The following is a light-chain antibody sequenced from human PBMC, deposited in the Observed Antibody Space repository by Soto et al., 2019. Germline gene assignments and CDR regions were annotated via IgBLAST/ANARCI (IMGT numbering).Light chain of an antibody. CDR1: QSISTW. V-gene: IGKV1-5*03. CDR2: KAI. Sequence: DIHMTQSPSTLSASVGDRVTITCRASQSISTWLAWYQQKPGKAPKLLIYKAINLQSGVPSRFSGSGSGTDFSLTISGLQPDDFATYYCQRYNDFQYVFGQGTKLEMK. CDR3: QRYNDFQYV. J-gene: IGKJ2*01.